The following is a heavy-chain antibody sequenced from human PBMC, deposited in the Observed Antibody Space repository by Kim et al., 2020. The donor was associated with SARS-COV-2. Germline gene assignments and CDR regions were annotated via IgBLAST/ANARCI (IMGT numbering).Heavy chain of an antibody. D-gene: IGHD6-19*01. CDR1: GFTFTSRA. CDR3: AKDHPSNGWPAFDS. V-gene: IGHV3-23*01. Sequence: GGSLRLSCVASGFTFTSRAISWVRQSPVRGLEWVASINNGGNPYYANSVKGRFTISRDITKDTLYLQMNSMRVDDTALYYCAKDHPSNGWPAFDSWGQGTLVTGSS. J-gene: IGHJ4*02. CDR2: INNGGNP.